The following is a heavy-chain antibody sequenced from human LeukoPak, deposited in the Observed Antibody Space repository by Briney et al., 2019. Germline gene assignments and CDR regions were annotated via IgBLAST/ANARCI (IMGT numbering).Heavy chain of an antibody. V-gene: IGHV3-23*01. CDR1: GFTFSSYG. D-gene: IGHD3-22*01. Sequence: PGGSLRLSCAASGFTFSSYGMSWVRQAPGKGLEWVSAISGSGGSTYYADSVKGRFTISRDNSKNTLYLQMNSLRAEDTAVYYCAKWDTYYDSSGYYSYWGQGTLVTVSS. CDR3: AKWDTYYDSSGYYSY. J-gene: IGHJ4*02. CDR2: ISGSGGST.